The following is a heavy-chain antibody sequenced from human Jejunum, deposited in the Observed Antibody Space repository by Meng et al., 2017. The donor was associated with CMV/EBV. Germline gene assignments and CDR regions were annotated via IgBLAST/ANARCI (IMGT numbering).Heavy chain of an antibody. D-gene: IGHD1-26*01. CDR1: GYTFTNYG. CDR2: ISAYNGNT. V-gene: IGHV1-18*01. J-gene: IGHJ4*02. Sequence: QAQLVQSGVEVKEPWASLKVSCKASGYTFTNYGITWVRQAPGQGLEWMGWISAYNGNTNYAQTLQGRVTMTTDTSTSTAYMELRSLRSDDTAVYYCARVEVGITSGDYWGQGTLVTVSS. CDR3: ARVEVGITSGDY.